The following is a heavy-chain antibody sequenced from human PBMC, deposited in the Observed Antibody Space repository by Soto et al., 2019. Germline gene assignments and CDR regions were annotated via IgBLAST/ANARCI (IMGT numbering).Heavy chain of an antibody. V-gene: IGHV4-39*01. J-gene: IGHJ4*02. CDR2: IYYSGST. CDR3: ARLEGLATISYYFDF. Sequence: SETLSLTSTVSGGSISSSSHYWGWIRQPPGKGLEWIGSIYYSGSTYDNPSLKSRVTTSVDTSKNQFSLKLSSVTAADTAVYFCARLEGLATISYYFDFWGQGALVTVSS. CDR1: GGSISSSSHY. D-gene: IGHD3-9*01.